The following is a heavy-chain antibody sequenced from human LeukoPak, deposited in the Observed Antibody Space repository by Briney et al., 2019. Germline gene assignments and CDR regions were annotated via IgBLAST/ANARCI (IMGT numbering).Heavy chain of an antibody. CDR2: IYYSGST. D-gene: IGHD3-16*01. J-gene: IGHJ6*02. Sequence: SETLSLTCIVSGGSISSSSYYWGWIRQPPGKGLEWIGSIYYSGSTYYNPSLKSRVTISVDTSKNQFSLKLSSVTAADTAVYYCARRRGSYYYYGMDVWGQGTTVTVSS. CDR1: GGSISSSSYY. V-gene: IGHV4-39*01. CDR3: ARRRGSYYYYGMDV.